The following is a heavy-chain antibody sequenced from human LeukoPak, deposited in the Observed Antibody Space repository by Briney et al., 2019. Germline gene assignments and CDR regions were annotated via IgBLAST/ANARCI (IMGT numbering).Heavy chain of an antibody. CDR1: GFTFSSYA. D-gene: IGHD3-22*01. CDR3: AKDFYDSTGYYLGDDAFDL. J-gene: IGHJ3*01. CDR2: VTSSGDRS. V-gene: IGHV3-23*01. Sequence: GSLRLSCVGSGFTFSSYAMSWVRQAPGRGLQWVSTVTSSGDRSYYVDSVKGRFTASRDNSKTTLYLQMNSLRAEDTGIYHCAKDFYDSTGYYLGDDAFDLWGQGTMVIVSS.